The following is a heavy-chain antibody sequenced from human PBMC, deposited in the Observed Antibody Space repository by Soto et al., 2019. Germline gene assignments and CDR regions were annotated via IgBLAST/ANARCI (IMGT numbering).Heavy chain of an antibody. CDR3: ARPSGGHSELEY. D-gene: IGHD1-26*01. Sequence: WNVADGYIVDRRCYRIFNRQPPGKGLEWVGSVLYTGSAYYTPSLQSRVTISLDTSKNHFSLRLTSVTAADTAVYVGARPSGGHSELEYWGQGALVTVSS. CDR2: VLYTGSA. J-gene: IGHJ4*02. CDR1: DGYIVDRRCY. V-gene: IGHV4-39*02.